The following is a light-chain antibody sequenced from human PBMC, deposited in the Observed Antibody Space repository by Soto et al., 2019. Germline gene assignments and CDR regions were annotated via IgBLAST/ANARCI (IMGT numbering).Light chain of an antibody. J-gene: IGKJ4*01. CDR1: QSVSSNY. CDR3: QHRSNWLA. V-gene: IGKV3D-20*02. Sequence: DIVWTHSPGTLSLSPGEIATLSFRATQSVSSNYLAWYQQKPGQAPRLLIYGTSSRATGIPDRFSGSGSGTDFTLTITSLEPEDFAVYYCQHRSNWLAFGGGTKVDIK. CDR2: GTS.